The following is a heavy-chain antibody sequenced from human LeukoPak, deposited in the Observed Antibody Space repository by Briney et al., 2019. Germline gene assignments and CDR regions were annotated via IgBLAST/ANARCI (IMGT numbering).Heavy chain of an antibody. CDR3: AAAPPLYGSGSYAYFDY. J-gene: IGHJ4*02. D-gene: IGHD3-10*01. CDR1: GYTXSEMS. V-gene: IGHV1-24*01. CDR2: FDPKYGET. Sequence: ASVKVSCKVSGYTXSEMSIHWVRQAPGKGLEWMGGFDPKYGETIYAQQIQGRATMTEDTSTDTAYMELSSLRSEGTAVYYCAAAPPLYGSGSYAYFDYWGQGTLVTVSS.